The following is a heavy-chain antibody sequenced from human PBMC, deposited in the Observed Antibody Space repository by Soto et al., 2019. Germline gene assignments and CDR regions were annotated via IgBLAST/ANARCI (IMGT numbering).Heavy chain of an antibody. J-gene: IGHJ5*02. D-gene: IGHD3-10*01. CDR2: ISGSGGST. CDR3: AKGLDRGVITNWFDP. V-gene: IGHV3-23*01. Sequence: EVQLLESGGGLVQPGGSLRLSCAASGFTFSSYAMSWVRQAPGKGLEWVSAISGSGGSTYYADSVKGRFTISRDNSKNTLYLQMNGLRAEDTAVYYCAKGLDRGVITNWFDPWGQGTLVTVSS. CDR1: GFTFSSYA.